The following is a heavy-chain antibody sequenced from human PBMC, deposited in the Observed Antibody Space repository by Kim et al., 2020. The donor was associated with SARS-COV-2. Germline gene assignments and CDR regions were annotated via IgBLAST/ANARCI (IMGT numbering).Heavy chain of an antibody. CDR2: ISYDGSNK. D-gene: IGHD4-17*01. J-gene: IGHJ3*02. CDR1: GFTFSSYA. Sequence: GGSLRLSCAASGFTFSSYAMHWVRQAPGKGLEWVAVISYDGSNKYYADSVKGRFTISRDNSKNTLYLQMNSLRAEDTAVYYCARVVGDYGDYEGTQDAFDIWGQGTMVTVSS. V-gene: IGHV3-30*04. CDR3: ARVVGDYGDYEGTQDAFDI.